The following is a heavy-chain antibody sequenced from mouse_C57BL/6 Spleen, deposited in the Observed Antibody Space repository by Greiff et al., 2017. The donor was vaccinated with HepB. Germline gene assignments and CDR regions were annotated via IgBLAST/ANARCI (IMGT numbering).Heavy chain of an antibody. CDR1: GYTFTNYW. CDR2: IYHGGGYT. J-gene: IGHJ3*01. D-gene: IGHD1-1*01. CDR3: ARCAYGCSPAWFAY. Sequence: VQLQQSGAELVRPGTSVKMSCKASGYTFTNYWIGWAKQRPGHGFEWIGDIYHGGGYTNYNEKLKGKARLTADKSSSPAYVQFSSLPSAYSAIYCRARCAYGCSPAWFAYWGQVIRVTVTA. V-gene: IGHV1-63*01.